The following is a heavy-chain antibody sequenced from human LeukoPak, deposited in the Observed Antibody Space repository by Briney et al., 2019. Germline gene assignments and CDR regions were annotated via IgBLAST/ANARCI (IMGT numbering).Heavy chain of an antibody. CDR1: GGSISSGDYY. CDR3: ARVWFGELLFDY. Sequence: PSETLSLTCTVSGGSISSGDYYWSWIRQPPGKGLEWIGYIYYSGSTYYNPSLKSRVTISVDTSKSQFSLKLSSVTAADTAVYYCARVWFGELLFDYWGQGTLVTVSS. J-gene: IGHJ4*02. D-gene: IGHD3-10*01. V-gene: IGHV4-30-4*01. CDR2: IYYSGST.